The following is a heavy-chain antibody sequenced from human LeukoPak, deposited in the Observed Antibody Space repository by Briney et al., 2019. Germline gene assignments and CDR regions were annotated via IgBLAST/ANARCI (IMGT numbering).Heavy chain of an antibody. CDR2: FIPLLGAA. Sequence: SVKLSCKASGGTFSNYAFSWVRQAPGQGLEWMGGFIPLLGAANYAQEFKGRVTITADESMSTAYMQLSSLRSEDTAVYFCARVITIGQPPYYYYMDVWGKGTTVTVSS. V-gene: IGHV1-69*13. J-gene: IGHJ6*03. D-gene: IGHD3-10*01. CDR1: GGTFSNYA. CDR3: ARVITIGQPPYYYYMDV.